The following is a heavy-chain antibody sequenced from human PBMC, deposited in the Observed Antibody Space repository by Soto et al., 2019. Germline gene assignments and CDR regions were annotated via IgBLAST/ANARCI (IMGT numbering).Heavy chain of an antibody. V-gene: IGHV1-18*01. CDR2: ISAYNGNT. CDR1: GYTFTSYG. CDR3: ARERGSYALAY. Sequence: QVQLVQSGAEVKKPGASVKVSCKASGYTFTSYGFIWVLQAPGQGLEWMGWISAYNGNTNYAQKVQVRVTMTTDTSTTTAYMELSSLRSDDTAPYFWARERGSYALAYWGQGVMGTVSS. J-gene: IGHJ4*02. D-gene: IGHD3-16*01.